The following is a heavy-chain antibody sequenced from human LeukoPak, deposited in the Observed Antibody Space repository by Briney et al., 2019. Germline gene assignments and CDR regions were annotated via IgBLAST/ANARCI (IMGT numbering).Heavy chain of an antibody. CDR2: IIPNSGGS. CDR3: ARGSYSGYDIDY. D-gene: IGHD5-12*01. Sequence: ASVKVSCKTSGYTFTNYGISWVRQAPGQGLEWMGWIIPNSGGSNFAQNFQGRVTMTRDTSINTAYMELTRLRSDDTAVYYCARGSYSGYDIDYWGQGTLVTVSS. CDR1: GYTFTNYG. J-gene: IGHJ4*02. V-gene: IGHV1-2*02.